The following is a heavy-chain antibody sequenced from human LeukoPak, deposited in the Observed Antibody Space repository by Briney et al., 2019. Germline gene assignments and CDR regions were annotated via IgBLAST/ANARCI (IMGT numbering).Heavy chain of an antibody. J-gene: IGHJ6*03. V-gene: IGHV3-23*01. CDR2: RIETGGST. CDR3: VKDGGGGSGNSYLYYMDV. D-gene: IGHD2-15*01. CDR1: GFTFSNYA. Sequence: GSLTLSCAASGFTFSNYAKRGCIRHPPGRGVGGLVRIETGGSTYYAPSVKGRFTISRDNAKNTLYVQMNRLRAEDTALYYCVKDGGGGSGNSYLYYMDVWGKGTTVTVSS.